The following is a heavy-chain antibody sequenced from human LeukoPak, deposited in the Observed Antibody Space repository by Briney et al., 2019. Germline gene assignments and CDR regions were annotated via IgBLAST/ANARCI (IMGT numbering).Heavy chain of an antibody. J-gene: IGHJ4*02. CDR3: GRGYRTSWDDVGYFDY. CDR2: VFYSGST. V-gene: IGHV4-59*01. Sequence: SETLSLTCTVSAGSISSYQWSWLRQPPGEGPEWIGYVFYSGSTNYNPSLKSRITISINTSQNQFSLKLTSLTAADPAVYYCGRGYRTSWDDVGYFDYWGQGSLVAVSS. CDR1: AGSISSYQ. D-gene: IGHD6-13*01.